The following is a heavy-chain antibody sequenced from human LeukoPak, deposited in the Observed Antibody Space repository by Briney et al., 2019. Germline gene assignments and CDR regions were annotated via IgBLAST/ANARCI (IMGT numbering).Heavy chain of an antibody. D-gene: IGHD3-10*01. CDR3: ASRLPLWFGESTLDY. J-gene: IGHJ4*02. CDR2: INHSGST. CDR1: GGSFSGYY. V-gene: IGHV4-34*01. Sequence: SETLSLTCAVYGGSFSGYYWSWIRRPPGKGLEWIGEINHSGSTNYNPSLKSRVTISVDTSKNQFPLKLSSVTAADTAVYYCASRLPLWFGESTLDYWGQGTLVTVSS.